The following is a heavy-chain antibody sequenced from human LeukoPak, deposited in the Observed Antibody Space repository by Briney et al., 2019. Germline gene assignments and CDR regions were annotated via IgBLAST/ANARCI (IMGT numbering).Heavy chain of an antibody. CDR3: ARDEYASSGSYHINYYYMDV. CDR1: GGSISSYY. J-gene: IGHJ6*03. D-gene: IGHD3-10*01. V-gene: IGHV4-4*07. Sequence: PSETLSLTCTVSGGSISSYYWSWIRQPAGKGLEWIGRIYTSGSTNYNPSLKSRVTMSVDTSKNQFSLKLSSVTAADTSVYYCARDEYASSGSYHINYYYMDVWGKGTTVTVSS. CDR2: IYTSGST.